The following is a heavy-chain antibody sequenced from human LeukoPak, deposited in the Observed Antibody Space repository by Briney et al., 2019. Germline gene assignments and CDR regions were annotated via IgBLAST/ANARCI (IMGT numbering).Heavy chain of an antibody. CDR1: GFTFGSYW. CDR3: ASAGGDSRSPLPFYY. D-gene: IGHD6-6*01. V-gene: IGHV3-7*03. J-gene: IGHJ4*02. Sequence: PGGSLRLSCAASGFTFGSYWMSWVRQAPGKGLEWVANIKQDGSEKYYVDSVKGRFTISRDNAENSLSLQMNSRRAEDTAVYYCASAGGDSRSPLPFYYWGQGTLVTVSS. CDR2: IKQDGSEK.